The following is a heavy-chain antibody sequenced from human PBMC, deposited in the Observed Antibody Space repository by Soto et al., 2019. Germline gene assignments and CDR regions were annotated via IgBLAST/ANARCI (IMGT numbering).Heavy chain of an antibody. CDR1: GFTFSSDG. J-gene: IGHJ6*03. V-gene: IGHV3-30*18. CDR2: ISYDGSNK. D-gene: IGHD6-13*01. CDR3: AKDTINIAAAGPCYYCYMDV. Sequence: PGGSLRLSCAASGFTFSSDGMHWVRQAPGKGLEWVAVISYDGSNKYYADSVKGRFTISRDNSKNTLYLQMNSLRAEDTAVYYCAKDTINIAAAGPCYYCYMDVWGKGTTVTVSS.